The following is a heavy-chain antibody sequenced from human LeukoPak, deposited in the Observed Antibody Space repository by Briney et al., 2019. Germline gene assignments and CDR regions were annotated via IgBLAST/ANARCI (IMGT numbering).Heavy chain of an antibody. J-gene: IGHJ4*02. CDR1: GYTFTSYA. Sequence: ASVKVSCKASGYTFTSYAMHWVRQGPGQRLEWMGWINAGNGNTKYSQEFQGRVAITRDTSASTAYMELSSLRSEDMAVYYCARDRDCTNGVCYHFDYWGQGTLVTVSS. D-gene: IGHD2-8*01. V-gene: IGHV1-3*03. CDR3: ARDRDCTNGVCYHFDY. CDR2: INAGNGNT.